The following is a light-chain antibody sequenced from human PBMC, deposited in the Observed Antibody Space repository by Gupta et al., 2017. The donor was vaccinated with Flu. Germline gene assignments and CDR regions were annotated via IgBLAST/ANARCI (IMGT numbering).Light chain of an antibody. V-gene: IGKV3-15*01. CDR3: RHDETCPLT. Sequence: PATLSVPPEERATLSCRASQSVSTNGASYQKKRGQAPRLLYHGASTRTTALPASCSGGGSGTEFTVTSSSLLSEYVGIYYCRHDETCPLTLGQGTKVEIK. CDR1: QSVSTN. J-gene: IGKJ2*01. CDR2: GAS.